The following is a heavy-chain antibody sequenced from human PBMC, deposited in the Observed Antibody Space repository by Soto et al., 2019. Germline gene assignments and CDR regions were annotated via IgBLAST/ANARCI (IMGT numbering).Heavy chain of an antibody. Sequence: SETLSLTCTVSGGSITSGDYYWSWIRQPPGKGLAWIGYIYYSGSTYYNPSLKSRVTTSVDTSKNQFSLKLSSVTAAATAVYYCARDFRRNWFDPWGQGTLVTVSS. J-gene: IGHJ5*02. CDR2: IYYSGST. CDR1: GGSITSGDYY. CDR3: ARDFRRNWFDP. V-gene: IGHV4-30-4*01.